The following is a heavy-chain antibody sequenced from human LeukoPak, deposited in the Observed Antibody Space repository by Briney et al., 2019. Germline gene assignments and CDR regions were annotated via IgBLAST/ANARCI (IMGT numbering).Heavy chain of an antibody. CDR2: IYPGDSDT. CDR3: GTRLNDYGDYQGNYYYYMDV. CDR1: GYSFTSYW. J-gene: IGHJ6*03. V-gene: IGHV5-51*01. Sequence: GESLKISCKGPGYSFTSYWIGWVRQMPGKGLEWMGIIYPGDSDTRYSPSFQGQVTISADKSISTAYLQWSSLKASDTAMYYCGTRLNDYGDYQGNYYYYMDVWGKGTTVTVSS. D-gene: IGHD4-17*01.